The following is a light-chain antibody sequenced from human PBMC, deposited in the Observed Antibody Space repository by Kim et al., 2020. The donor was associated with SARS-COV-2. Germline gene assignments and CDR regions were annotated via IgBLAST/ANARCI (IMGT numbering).Light chain of an antibody. Sequence: LGVKYVCWYQQRPGQSPVLVIYQDKNRPSGIPERFSGSNSGNTATLTISGTQAMDEADYYCQAWDTTVVFGGGTQLTVL. J-gene: IGLJ2*01. V-gene: IGLV3-1*01. CDR3: QAWDTTVV. CDR2: QDK. CDR1: LGVKY.